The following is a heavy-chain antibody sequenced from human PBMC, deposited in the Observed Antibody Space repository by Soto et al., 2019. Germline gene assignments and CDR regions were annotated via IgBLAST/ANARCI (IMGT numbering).Heavy chain of an antibody. Sequence: SDTLSLTCAVSGASLSDSDWWHCVRQPPGKWLEWIGEIYYSGSTNYNPSLKSRVTISVDTSKNQFSLKLSSVAAADTAVYYCARRYGSCFDYWGQGTLVTAPQ. V-gene: IGHV4-4*02. CDR2: IYYSGST. J-gene: IGHJ4*02. CDR3: ARRYGSCFDY. CDR1: GASLSDSDW. D-gene: IGHD5-18*01.